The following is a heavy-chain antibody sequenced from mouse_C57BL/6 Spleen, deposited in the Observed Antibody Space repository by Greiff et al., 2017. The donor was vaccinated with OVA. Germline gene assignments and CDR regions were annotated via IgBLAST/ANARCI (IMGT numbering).Heavy chain of an antibody. J-gene: IGHJ1*03. CDR3: TRLDTTVGARYFDV. CDR2: IYPGNSDT. D-gene: IGHD1-1*01. Sequence: VQLQQSGTVLARPGASVKMSCKTSGYTFTSYWMHWVKQRPGQGLEWIGAIYPGNSDTSYNQKFKGKAKLTAVTSASTAYMELSSLTNEDSAVYYCTRLDTTVGARYFDVWGTGTTVTVSS. V-gene: IGHV1-5*01. CDR1: GYTFTSYW.